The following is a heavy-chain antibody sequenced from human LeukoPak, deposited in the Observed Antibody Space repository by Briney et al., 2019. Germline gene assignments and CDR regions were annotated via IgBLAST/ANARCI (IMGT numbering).Heavy chain of an antibody. V-gene: IGHV4-39*01. CDR3: ARQKLNKILLWFDP. CDR1: GDSMNTLLYY. CDR2: VYYSGTT. Sequence: PSETLSLTCTVYGDSMNTLLYYWAWIRQSPGKGPEWIGSVYYSGTTYYNSALQSRVTLSEDTSNNQFSLTLSSVTAADTAIYYCARQKLNKILLWFDPWGQGILVTVSS. D-gene: IGHD2-15*01. J-gene: IGHJ5*02.